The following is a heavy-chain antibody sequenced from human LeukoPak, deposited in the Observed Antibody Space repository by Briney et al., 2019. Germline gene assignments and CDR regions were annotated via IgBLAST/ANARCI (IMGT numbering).Heavy chain of an antibody. D-gene: IGHD6-13*01. CDR3: ARGSAAAGMALDY. CDR2: ISSSSSYI. V-gene: IGHV3-21*01. Sequence: GGSLRLSCAASGFTFSSYSMNWVRQAPGKGLEWVSSISSSSSYIYYADSVKGRFTISRDNAKNSLYLQMNSLRAEDTAVYYCARGSAAAGMALDYWGQGTLVTVSS. J-gene: IGHJ4*02. CDR1: GFTFSSYS.